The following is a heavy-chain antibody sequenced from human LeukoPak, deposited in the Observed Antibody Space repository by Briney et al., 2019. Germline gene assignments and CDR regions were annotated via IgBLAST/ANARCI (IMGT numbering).Heavy chain of an antibody. D-gene: IGHD6-13*01. CDR3: ARATGGAAAADFDP. V-gene: IGHV4-39*07. CDR2: IYHSGTT. J-gene: IGHJ5*02. Sequence: SETLSLTCTVSGGSISSSSYYWGWIRQPTGKGLEWIGEIYHSGTTNYNPSLKSRVTISVDKSKNQFSLKLSSVTAADTAVYYCARATGGAAAADFDPWGQGTLVTVSS. CDR1: GGSISSSSYY.